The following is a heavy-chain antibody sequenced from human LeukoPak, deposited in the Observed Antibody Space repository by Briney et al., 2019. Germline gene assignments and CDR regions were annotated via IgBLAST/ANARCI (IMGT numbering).Heavy chain of an antibody. J-gene: IGHJ5*02. V-gene: IGHV4-59*01. D-gene: IGHD3-9*01. Sequence: PSETLSLTCTVSGGSISSYYWSWIRQPPGKGLEWIGYIYYSGSTNYNPSLKSRVTISVDTSKNQSSLKLSSVTAADTAVYYCARAARYYDILTGYYPGLPGWFDPWGQGTLVTVSS. CDR3: ARAARYYDILTGYYPGLPGWFDP. CDR2: IYYSGST. CDR1: GGSISSYY.